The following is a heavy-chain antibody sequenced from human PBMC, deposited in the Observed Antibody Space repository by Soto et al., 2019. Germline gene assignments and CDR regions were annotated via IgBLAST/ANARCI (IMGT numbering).Heavy chain of an antibody. CDR1: GFTFSSYG. D-gene: IGHD6-19*01. J-gene: IGHJ6*02. Sequence: PGGSPRLSCAASGFTFSSYGMHWVRQAPGKGLEWVAVISYDGSNKYYADSVKGRFTISRDNSKNTLYLQMNSLRAEDTAVYYCAKRAYSSGWYGGNDYYYYGMDVPGQGTTVTVSS. CDR2: ISYDGSNK. CDR3: AKRAYSSGWYGGNDYYYYGMDV. V-gene: IGHV3-30*18.